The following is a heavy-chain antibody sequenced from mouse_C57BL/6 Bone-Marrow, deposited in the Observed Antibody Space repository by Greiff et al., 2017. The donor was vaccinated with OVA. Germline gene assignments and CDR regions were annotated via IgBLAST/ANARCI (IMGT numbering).Heavy chain of an antibody. V-gene: IGHV10-3*01. CDR1: GFTFNTYA. D-gene: IGHD1-2*01. CDR3: VRDTTAESIAAGWYFDV. CDR2: IRSKSSNYAT. J-gene: IGHJ1*03. Sequence: EVKVVESGGGLVQPKGSLKLSCAASGFTFNTYAMHWVRQAPGKGLEWVARIRSKSSNYATYYADSVKDRFTISRDDSQSMLYLQMNNLKTEDTAMYYCVRDTTAESIAAGWYFDVWGTGTTVTVSS.